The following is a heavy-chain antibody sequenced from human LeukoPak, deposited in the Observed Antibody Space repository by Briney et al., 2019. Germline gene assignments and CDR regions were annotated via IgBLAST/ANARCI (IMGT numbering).Heavy chain of an antibody. CDR1: GFTFSSYG. J-gene: IGHJ6*02. CDR2: INHNGNVN. V-gene: IGHV3-7*03. D-gene: IGHD3-16*01. Sequence: QSGRSLRLSCAASGFTFSSYGMHWARQAPGKGLEWVASINHNGNVNYYVDSVKGRFTISRDNAKNSLYLQMSNLRAEDTAVYFCARGGGLDVWGQGATVTVSS. CDR3: ARGGGLDV.